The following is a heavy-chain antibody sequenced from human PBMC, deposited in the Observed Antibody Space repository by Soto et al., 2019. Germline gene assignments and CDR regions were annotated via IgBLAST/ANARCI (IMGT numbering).Heavy chain of an antibody. CDR3: ARVGSYGSGEENWFDP. Sequence: ASVKVSCNASGYTFTSYVISWVRQAPGQGLEWMGWISAYNGNTNYAQKLQGRVTMTTDTSTSTAYMELRSLRSDDTAVYYCARVGSYGSGEENWFDPWGQGTLVTVSS. CDR1: GYTFTSYV. CDR2: ISAYNGNT. V-gene: IGHV1-18*01. J-gene: IGHJ5*02. D-gene: IGHD3-10*01.